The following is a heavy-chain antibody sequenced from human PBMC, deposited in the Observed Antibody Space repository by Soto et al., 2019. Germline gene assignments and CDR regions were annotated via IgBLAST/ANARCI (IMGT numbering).Heavy chain of an antibody. CDR2: VHSSGST. Sequence: QVQLQESGPGLVKSSETLSLTCTVSGDSMSTYYWNWIRQPPGKGLELIGYVHSSGSTNYNPSLKSRVTISLDTSKNQFSLQLTSVTAADTAVYYCARGGGSLPDLWGQGTLVTVST. CDR1: GDSMSTYY. V-gene: IGHV4-59*01. CDR3: ARGGGSLPDL. D-gene: IGHD3-16*01. J-gene: IGHJ5*02.